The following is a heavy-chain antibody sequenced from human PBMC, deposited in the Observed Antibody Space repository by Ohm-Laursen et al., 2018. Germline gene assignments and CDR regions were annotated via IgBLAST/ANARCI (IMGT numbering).Heavy chain of an antibody. Sequence: GSLRLSCSASGFTFSSYAMSWVRQAPGKGLEWVSAISGSGGSTYYADSVKGRFTISRDNSKNTLDLQMNSLRAEDTAVYYCAKHQGYSYGYWFDYWGQGTLVTVSS. D-gene: IGHD5-18*01. V-gene: IGHV3-23*01. CDR2: ISGSGGST. J-gene: IGHJ4*02. CDR1: GFTFSSYA. CDR3: AKHQGYSYGYWFDY.